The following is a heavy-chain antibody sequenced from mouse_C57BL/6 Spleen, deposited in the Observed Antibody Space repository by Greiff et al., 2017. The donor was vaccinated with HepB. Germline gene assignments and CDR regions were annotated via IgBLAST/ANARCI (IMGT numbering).Heavy chain of an antibody. J-gene: IGHJ3*01. CDR3: VSSNWGAWFAY. CDR2: IRSKSNNYAT. D-gene: IGHD4-1*01. Sequence: EVQGVESGGGLVQPKGSLKLSCAASGFSFNTYAMNWVRQAPGKGLEWVARIRSKSNNYATYYADSVKDRFTISRDDSESMLYLQMNNLKTEDTAMYYCVSSNWGAWFAYWGQGTLVTVSA. V-gene: IGHV10-1*01. CDR1: GFSFNTYA.